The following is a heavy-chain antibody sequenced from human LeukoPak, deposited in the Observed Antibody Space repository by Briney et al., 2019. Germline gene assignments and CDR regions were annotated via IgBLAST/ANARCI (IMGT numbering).Heavy chain of an antibody. Sequence: GGSLRLSCAASGFTFSSYEMNWVRQAPGKGLEWVSYISSSGSTIYYADSVKGRFTISRDNAKNSLYLQMNSLRAEDTAVCYCASSRDGYNWRDFDYWGQGTLVTVSS. CDR3: ASSRDGYNWRDFDY. V-gene: IGHV3-48*03. J-gene: IGHJ4*02. CDR2: ISSSGSTI. D-gene: IGHD5-24*01. CDR1: GFTFSSYE.